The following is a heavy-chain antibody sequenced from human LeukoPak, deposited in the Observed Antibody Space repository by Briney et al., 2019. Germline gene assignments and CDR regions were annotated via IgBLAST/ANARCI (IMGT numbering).Heavy chain of an antibody. CDR1: GFTFSSYW. V-gene: IGHV3-7*03. D-gene: IGHD3-10*01. CDR3: AKDLVTGSLDY. J-gene: IGHJ4*02. Sequence: GGSLRLSCAASGFTFSSYWMSWVRQAPGKGLEWVANIKQDGSEKYYVDSVKGRFTISRDNAKNSLYLQMNSLRAEDTAVYYCAKDLVTGSLDYWGQGTLVTVSS. CDR2: IKQDGSEK.